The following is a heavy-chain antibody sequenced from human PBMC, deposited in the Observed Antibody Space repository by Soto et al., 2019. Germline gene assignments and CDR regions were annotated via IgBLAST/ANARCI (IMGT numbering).Heavy chain of an antibody. J-gene: IGHJ4*02. D-gene: IGHD2-2*01. CDR2: ISNSSSYI. Sequence: PGGSLRLSCAASGFTFSSYSMNWVRQAPGKGLEWVSSISNSSSYIYYADSVKGRFTISRDNAKNSLYLQMNSLRAEDTAVYYCAKVGDIVVVPAAPPDYWGQGTLVTVSS. V-gene: IGHV3-21*04. CDR1: GFTFSSYS. CDR3: AKVGDIVVVPAAPPDY.